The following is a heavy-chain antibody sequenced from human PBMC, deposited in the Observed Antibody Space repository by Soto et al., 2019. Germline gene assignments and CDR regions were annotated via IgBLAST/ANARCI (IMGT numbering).Heavy chain of an antibody. V-gene: IGHV6-1*01. Sequence: PPHTLSLTCAISGDSVSSNTVAWNRIRQSPSRGLEWLGRTYYRSKWYDDYAGSVKSRITINPDTSKNQFSLHLNSVTLEDTAVYYCARDFVVPAAMSLDRYYYYGMDVWGQGTTVTVSS. CDR2: TYYRSKWYD. J-gene: IGHJ6*02. CDR1: GDSVSSNTVA. CDR3: ARDFVVPAAMSLDRYYYYGMDV. D-gene: IGHD2-2*01.